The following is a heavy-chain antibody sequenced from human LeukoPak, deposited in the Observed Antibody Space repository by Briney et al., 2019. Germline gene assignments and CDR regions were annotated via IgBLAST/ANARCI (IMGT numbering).Heavy chain of an antibody. J-gene: IGHJ6*03. D-gene: IGHD1-14*01. V-gene: IGHV1-18*01. CDR2: ISAYNGNT. CDR3: ARVTGDPDYYYYMDV. Sequence: ASVKVSCKASGYTFTSYGISWVRLAPGQGLEWMGWISAYNGNTNYAQRLQGRVTMTTDTSTSTAYMELRSLRSDDTAVYYCARVTGDPDYYYYMDVWGKGTTVTVSS. CDR1: GYTFTSYG.